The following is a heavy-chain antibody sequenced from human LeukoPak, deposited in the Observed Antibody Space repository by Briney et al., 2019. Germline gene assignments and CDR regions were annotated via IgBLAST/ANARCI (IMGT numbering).Heavy chain of an antibody. CDR2: VSDSGSSA. V-gene: IGHV3-23*01. J-gene: IGHJ4*02. Sequence: GGSLRLSCAASGFTFRNYGMSWVRQAPGTGLEWVSVVSDSGSSAYYADSVKGRFTISRDNSKNTLYLQMNSLRAEDTAVYYCAPDLRGAAWSLDYWGQGTLVAVSS. D-gene: IGHD2-15*01. CDR3: APDLRGAAWSLDY. CDR1: GFTFRNYG.